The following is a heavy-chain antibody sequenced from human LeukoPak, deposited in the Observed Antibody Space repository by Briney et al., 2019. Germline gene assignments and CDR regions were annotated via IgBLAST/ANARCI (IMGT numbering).Heavy chain of an antibody. CDR3: ARGLQYYYDSSGPDY. Sequence: SETLSLTCTVSGGSISSYYWSWIRQPPGKGLEWIGYIYYSGSTNYNPSLKSRVTISVDTSKNQFSLKLSSVTAADTAVYYCARGLQYYYDSSGPDYWGQGTLVTVSS. J-gene: IGHJ4*02. CDR2: IYYSGST. CDR1: GGSISSYY. D-gene: IGHD3-22*01. V-gene: IGHV4-59*12.